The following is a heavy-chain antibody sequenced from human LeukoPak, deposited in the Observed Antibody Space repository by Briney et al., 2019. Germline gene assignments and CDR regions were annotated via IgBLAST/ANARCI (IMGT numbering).Heavy chain of an antibody. CDR3: AKAPVTACRGAFCYPFDY. CDR1: GFTFSDNY. V-gene: IGHV3-11*01. D-gene: IGHD2-15*01. Sequence: PGGSLRLSCAASGFTFSDNYMSWIRQAPGKGLEWVSYISSSGSIYYADSVKGRFTISRDNAKNSLYLQMNSLRPEDAAVYYCAKAPVTACRGAFCYPFDYWGLGTLVTVSS. J-gene: IGHJ4*02. CDR2: ISSSGSI.